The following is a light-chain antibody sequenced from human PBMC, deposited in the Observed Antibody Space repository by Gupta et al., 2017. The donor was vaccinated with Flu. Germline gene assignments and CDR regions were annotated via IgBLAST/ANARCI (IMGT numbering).Light chain of an antibody. CDR1: SLRNSY. CDR3: NSRDSTYNNQVV. CDR2: DNN. Sequence: SSALTQDPAVSVAFGPTVRITCPGDSLRNSYASWYQQKPGQAPVLLIYDNNIRLAGSPYRVSGSSSGNTAAVTITGAQAEEEAAYYCNSRDSTYNNQVVFGGGTKLTVL. V-gene: IGLV3-19*01. J-gene: IGLJ2*01.